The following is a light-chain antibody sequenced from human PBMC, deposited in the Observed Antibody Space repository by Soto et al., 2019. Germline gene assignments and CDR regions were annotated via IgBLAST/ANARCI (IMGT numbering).Light chain of an antibody. CDR2: WAS. J-gene: IGKJ4*01. Sequence: DIVMTQSPDSLAVSLGERVTINCKSSQSVLYSSNNRNYLAWYQQKPGQPPKLLIYWASTRESGVSDRFSGSGSGTDFTLTISSLQAEDVAVYYCQQYYNSPLTFGGGTKVDIK. V-gene: IGKV4-1*01. CDR1: QSVLYSSNNRNY. CDR3: QQYYNSPLT.